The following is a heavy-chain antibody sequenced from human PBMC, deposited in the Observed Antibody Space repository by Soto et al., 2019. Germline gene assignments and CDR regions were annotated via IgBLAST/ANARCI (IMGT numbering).Heavy chain of an antibody. V-gene: IGHV3-23*01. CDR1: GVTFSTYA. CDR2: IRSGDSST. D-gene: IGHD1-26*01. Sequence: EVQLLESGGGLVQPGGSLRLSCAASGVTFSTYALTWVRQAPGKGLECVSAIRSGDSSTYYADSVKGRFTISRDTSKNSLYLQMTSLRAEDTALYYCAKTRSVSGSYSSDGMDVWGQGTTVTVSS. CDR3: AKTRSVSGSYSSDGMDV. J-gene: IGHJ6*02.